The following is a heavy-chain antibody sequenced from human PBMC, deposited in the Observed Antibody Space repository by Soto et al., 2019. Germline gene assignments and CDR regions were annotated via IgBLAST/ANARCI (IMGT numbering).Heavy chain of an antibody. D-gene: IGHD2-15*01. Sequence: TLSLTCDVSGDTISTGGYTWAWIRQPPGKALEWLALIYWDDDKRYSPSLKTRLSITKDTSKKQVVVTMTNMDPVDTATYYCARQVRYCSGNGCTTLLYPCGQRALLTVSS. CDR2: IYWDDDK. J-gene: IGHJ5*02. V-gene: IGHV2-5*02. CDR1: GDTISTGGYT. CDR3: ARQVRYCSGNGCTTLLYP.